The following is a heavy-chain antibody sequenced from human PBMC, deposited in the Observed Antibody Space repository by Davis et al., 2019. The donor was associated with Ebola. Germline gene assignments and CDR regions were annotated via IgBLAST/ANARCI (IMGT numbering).Heavy chain of an antibody. J-gene: IGHJ6*03. Sequence: PGGSRLSCAASGFTFSSYAMTWVRQAPGKGLEWVSWISGSGGSIYYADSVKGRFTISRDNAKNTLYLQMNSLRVEDTAMYYCAKFRGSGSYYYYYVDVWGKGTTVTVSS. CDR3: AKFRGSGSYYYYYVDV. D-gene: IGHD3-10*01. CDR1: GFTFSSYA. V-gene: IGHV3-23*01. CDR2: ISGSGGSI.